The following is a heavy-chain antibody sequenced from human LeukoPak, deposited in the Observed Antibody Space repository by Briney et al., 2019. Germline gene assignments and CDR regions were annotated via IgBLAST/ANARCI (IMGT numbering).Heavy chain of an antibody. CDR2: INPNSGGT. V-gene: IGHV1-2*02. D-gene: IGHD6-13*01. J-gene: IGHJ6*03. CDR1: GYTFTGYY. Sequence: ASVKVSCKASGYTFTGYYMHWVRQAPGQGLEWMGWINPNSGGTNYAQKFQGRVTMTRDTSISTAYMELSRLRSDDTAVYYCARDLAGPYYYYYYMDVWGKGTTVTVSS. CDR3: ARDLAGPYYYYYYMDV.